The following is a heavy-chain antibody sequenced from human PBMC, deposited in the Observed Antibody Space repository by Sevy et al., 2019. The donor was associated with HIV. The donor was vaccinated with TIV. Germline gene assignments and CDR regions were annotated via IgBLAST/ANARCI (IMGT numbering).Heavy chain of an antibody. J-gene: IGHJ6*02. Sequence: GGSLRLSCVGAGISISSHRMNWVRQSPGKGLEWVANINQDGSEIYYVGSVKGRFTISRDNARNSGYLQMHSLSVEDSGVYYCARAMGVWGQGTTVTVSS. CDR1: GISISSHR. V-gene: IGHV3-7*01. CDR2: INQDGSEI. CDR3: ARAMGV.